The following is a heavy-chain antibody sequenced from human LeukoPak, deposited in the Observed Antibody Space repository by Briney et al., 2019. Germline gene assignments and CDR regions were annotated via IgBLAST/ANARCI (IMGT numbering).Heavy chain of an antibody. CDR3: AREERFLEWLSRYYYYYMDV. Sequence: ASVKVSCKASGYTFTGYYMHWVRQAPGQGLEWMGWINPNSGGTNYAQKFQGRVTMTRDTSISTAYMEQSRLRSDDTAVYYCAREERFLEWLSRYYYYYMDVWGKGTTVTVSS. J-gene: IGHJ6*03. D-gene: IGHD3-3*01. CDR2: INPNSGGT. V-gene: IGHV1-2*02. CDR1: GYTFTGYY.